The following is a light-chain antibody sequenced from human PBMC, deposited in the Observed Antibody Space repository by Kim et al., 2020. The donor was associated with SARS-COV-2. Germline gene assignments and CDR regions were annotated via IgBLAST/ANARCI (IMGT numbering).Light chain of an antibody. V-gene: IGKV1-39*01. J-gene: IGKJ1*01. Sequence: DLPMTQSPSSLSASVGDTVTITCRASPTFIHYLNWYQQKPGKAPKLLIYDASTLQSGVPSRFSGSGSGTEFTLTISSLQPEDFATYYCQQNYFSLSAFGQGTKVDIK. CDR3: QQNYFSLSA. CDR1: PTFIHY. CDR2: DAS.